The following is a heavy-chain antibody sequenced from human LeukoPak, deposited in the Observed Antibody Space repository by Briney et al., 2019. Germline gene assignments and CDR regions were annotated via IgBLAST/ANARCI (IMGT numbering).Heavy chain of an antibody. CDR2: IYYSGST. CDR1: GGSISSYY. J-gene: IGHJ4*02. CDR3: ARGLRYFDWL. V-gene: IGHV4-59*01. Sequence: PSETLSLTCTVSGGSISSYYWSWIRQPPGEGLEWIGYIYYSGSTNYNPSLKSRVTISVDTSKNQFSLKLSSVTAADTAVYYCARGLRYFDWLWGQGTLVTVSS. D-gene: IGHD3-9*01.